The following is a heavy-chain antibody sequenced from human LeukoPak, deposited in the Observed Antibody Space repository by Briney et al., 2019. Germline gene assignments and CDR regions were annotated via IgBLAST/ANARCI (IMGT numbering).Heavy chain of an antibody. D-gene: IGHD2-2*01. Sequence: GGCLTPASVAYAFTSSSYGMHCVRQAAGKVLGWEAAISSDGSNKYYADSVRGRFTISRDKSEITLYMEMNSLRAEDTAVYYCARNSYVVPAAMSLRDEKYYFDYWGQGTLVTVSS. J-gene: IGHJ4*02. CDR2: ISSDGSNK. CDR3: ARNSYVVPAAMSLRDEKYYFDY. CDR1: AFTSSSYG. V-gene: IGHV3-30*03.